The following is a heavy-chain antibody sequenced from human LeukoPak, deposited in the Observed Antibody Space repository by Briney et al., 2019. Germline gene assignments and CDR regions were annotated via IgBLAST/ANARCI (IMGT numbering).Heavy chain of an antibody. CDR3: ARDTPMVRGIDY. D-gene: IGHD3-10*01. V-gene: IGHV3-11*01. J-gene: IGHJ4*02. Sequence: GGSLRLSCAASEFSVGSNYMSWIRQAPGKGLEWVSYISSSGGTIYYADSVKGRFTISRDNAKNSLYLHMNSLRAEDTAVYYCARDTPMVRGIDYWGQGTLVTVSS. CDR2: ISSSGGTI. CDR1: EFSVGSNY.